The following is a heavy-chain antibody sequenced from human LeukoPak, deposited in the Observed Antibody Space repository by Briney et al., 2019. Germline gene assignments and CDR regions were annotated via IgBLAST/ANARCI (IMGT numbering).Heavy chain of an antibody. CDR2: IYANGDT. V-gene: IGHV4-4*07. CDR3: ARETRIRGVSVRESHYFYYYGMDV. D-gene: IGHD3-10*01. J-gene: IGHJ6*02. CDR1: GGSISSYY. Sequence: PSETLSLTCTVSGGSISSYYWTWIRQPAGRGLEWIGRIYANGDTNYNPSLRSRLTLSVATSRNQFSLSLTSVTAADTAVYYCARETRIRGVSVRESHYFYYYGMDVWGQGTTVIVSS.